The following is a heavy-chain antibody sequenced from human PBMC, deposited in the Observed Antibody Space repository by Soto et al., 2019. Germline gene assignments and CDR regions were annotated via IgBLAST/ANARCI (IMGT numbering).Heavy chain of an antibody. CDR1: GGSISSYY. Sequence: PSETLSLTCTVSGGSISSYYWGWVRQPPGKGLEWIGYIYYSGSTYYNPSLKSRVTISVDTSKNQFSLKLSSVTAADTAVYYCARILPLPFRIQHWGQGTLVTVSS. CDR3: ARILPLPFRIQH. D-gene: IGHD3-16*02. V-gene: IGHV4-59*06. CDR2: IYYSGST. J-gene: IGHJ1*01.